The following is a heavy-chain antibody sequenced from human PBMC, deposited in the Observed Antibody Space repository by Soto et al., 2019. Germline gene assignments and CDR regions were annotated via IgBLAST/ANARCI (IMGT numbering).Heavy chain of an antibody. CDR3: ARLSRTHSGYYSFYFDY. CDR1: GYTFSNHS. D-gene: IGHD3-22*01. CDR2: ISAHTGNK. J-gene: IGHJ4*02. V-gene: IGHV1-18*04. Sequence: QVQLVRSGGEVKKPGASVKVSCKASGYTFSNHSILWVRQAPGQGLEWMGWISAHTGNKFYAQRFQGRVTMTTDTSTSTAYIEVRSLRSDDTAVYYCARLSRTHSGYYSFYFDYWGQGTLVTVSS.